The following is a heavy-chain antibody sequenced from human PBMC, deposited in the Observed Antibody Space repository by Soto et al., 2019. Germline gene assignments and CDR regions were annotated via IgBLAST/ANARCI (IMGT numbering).Heavy chain of an antibody. D-gene: IGHD2-15*01. CDR1: GGSISSGGYY. J-gene: IGHJ5*02. V-gene: IGHV4-31*03. CDR2: IYYSGST. Sequence: SETLSLTCTVSGGSISSGGYYWSWIRQHPGKGLEWIGYIYYSGSTYYNPSLKSRVTISVDTSKNQFSLKLSSVTAADTAVYYCARVGYCSGGSCRPNWFDPWGQGTLVTVSS. CDR3: ARVGYCSGGSCRPNWFDP.